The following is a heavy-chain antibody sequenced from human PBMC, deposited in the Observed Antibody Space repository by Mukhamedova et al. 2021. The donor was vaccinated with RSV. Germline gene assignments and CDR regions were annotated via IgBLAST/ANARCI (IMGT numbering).Heavy chain of an antibody. CDR2: INSDGSST. J-gene: IGHJ6*02. CDR3: ARERNSGYDSYYYYGMDV. D-gene: IGHD5-12*01. Sequence: VVWVSRINSDGSSTSYADSVKGRFTISRDNAKNTLYLQMNSLRAEDTAVYYCARERNSGYDSYYYYGMDVWGQGTTVTVSS. V-gene: IGHV3-74*01.